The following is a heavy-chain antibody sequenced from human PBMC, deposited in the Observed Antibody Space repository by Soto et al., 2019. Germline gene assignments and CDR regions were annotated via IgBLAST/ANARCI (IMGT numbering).Heavy chain of an antibody. V-gene: IGHV3-9*01. CDR3: AKDPGYCRDSSCYGVGAFDI. CDR2: VSWNSGAE. J-gene: IGHJ3*02. D-gene: IGHD2-15*01. CDR1: GFTFDDYA. Sequence: VQLVESGGGLVQPGRSLRLSCAASGFTFDDYAMHWVRQVPGKGLEWVSGVSWNSGAEGYADSVKGRFTISRDNAKNSLYLQMNSLRSEDTALYYCAKDPGYCRDSSCYGVGAFDIWGQGTMVTVSS.